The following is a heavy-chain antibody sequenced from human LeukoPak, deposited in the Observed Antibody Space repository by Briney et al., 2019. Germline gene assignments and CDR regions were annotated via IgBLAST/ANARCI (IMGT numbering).Heavy chain of an antibody. Sequence: GESLKISCKGSGYSFTSYWIAWVRQMPGKGLEWMGIIYPGDSDTRYSPSFQGQVTFSADKSITTAYLQWSSLKASDTAMYYCARQRGYSYGYSQYYFDYWGQGTLVTVSS. V-gene: IGHV5-51*01. D-gene: IGHD5-18*01. CDR1: GYSFTSYW. CDR3: ARQRGYSYGYSQYYFDY. CDR2: IYPGDSDT. J-gene: IGHJ4*02.